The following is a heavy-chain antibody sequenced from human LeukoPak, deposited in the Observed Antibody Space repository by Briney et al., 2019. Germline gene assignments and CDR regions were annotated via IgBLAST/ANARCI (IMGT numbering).Heavy chain of an antibody. V-gene: IGHV3-7*01. Sequence: GGSLRLSCVASGFTFSSYWMTWVRQAPGKGLEWLANIKEDGGIQYYLDSVRGRFTISRDNAKTSVYLQLNSLRADDTAVYYCARDVWTGVAVSDYWGQGTLVTVSS. CDR2: IKEDGGIQ. J-gene: IGHJ4*02. CDR1: GFTFSSYW. CDR3: ARDVWTGVAVSDY. D-gene: IGHD6-19*01.